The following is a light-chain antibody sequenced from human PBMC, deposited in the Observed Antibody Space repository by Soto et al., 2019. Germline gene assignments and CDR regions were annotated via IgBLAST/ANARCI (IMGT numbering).Light chain of an antibody. Sequence: DIQMTQSPSSLSASVGDRVTITCRASQTISSSLNWYQQKPGKAPDVLIYAASNLQSGVPPRFSGSGSGSDFTLTISSLQPEDFATYYCQQSYSSPQMYTFGQGTRLEIK. CDR1: QTISSS. CDR2: AAS. CDR3: QQSYSSPQMYT. V-gene: IGKV1-39*01. J-gene: IGKJ2*01.